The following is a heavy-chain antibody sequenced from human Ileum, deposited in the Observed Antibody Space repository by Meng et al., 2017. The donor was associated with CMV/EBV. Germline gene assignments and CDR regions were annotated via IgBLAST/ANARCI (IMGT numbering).Heavy chain of an antibody. D-gene: IGHD6-13*01. J-gene: IGHJ6*02. CDR1: GYTFTGYY. CDR3: ARVLVAAAGWDYYYYGMDV. V-gene: IGHV1-2*02. CDR2: INPNSGGT. Sequence: ASVKVSCKASGYTFTGYYMHWVRQAPGQGLEWMGWINPNSGGTNYAQKFQGRVTMTRDTSISTAYMELSRLRSDDSAVYYCARVLVAAAGWDYYYYGMDVWGQGTTVTVAS.